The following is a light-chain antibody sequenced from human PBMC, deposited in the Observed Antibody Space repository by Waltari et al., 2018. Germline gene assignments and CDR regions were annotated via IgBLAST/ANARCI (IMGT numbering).Light chain of an antibody. CDR2: ENT. CDR3: GTWDSSLSGAV. V-gene: IGLV1-51*02. CDR1: RPNFGYNY. Sequence: HSVLTPPPSVSAAPGPMVPISCPCGRPNFGYNYVHWYRQLPGTAPKLLIYENTERPSGIPGRFSGSKSGTSATLDITGLQAGDEADYYCGTWDSSLSGAVFGGGTHLTVL. J-gene: IGLJ7*01.